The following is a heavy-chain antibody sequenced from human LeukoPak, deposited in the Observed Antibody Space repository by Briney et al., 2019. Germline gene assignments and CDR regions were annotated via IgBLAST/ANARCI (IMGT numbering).Heavy chain of an antibody. D-gene: IGHD3-22*01. CDR1: GFTFSSYD. J-gene: IGHJ2*01. CDR2: IDTAGGT. V-gene: IGHV3-13*04. CDR3: TRESNYYDSSTSPGYFDL. Sequence: PGGSLRLSRAASGFTFSSYDMHWVRQTTGKGLEWVSAIDTAGGTYYPGSVKGRFTISRENTKNSLYLQMNSLRAGDTAVYYCTRESNYYDSSTSPGYFDLWGRGTLVTVSS.